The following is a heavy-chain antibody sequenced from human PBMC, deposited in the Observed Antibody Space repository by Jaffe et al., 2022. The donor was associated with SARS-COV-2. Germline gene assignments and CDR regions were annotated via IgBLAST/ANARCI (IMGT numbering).Heavy chain of an antibody. J-gene: IGHJ6*03. CDR2: ISYDGSKT. V-gene: IGHV3-30*03. CDR3: ARNLVRGEGSFYYMDV. CDR1: GFSFGSFV. D-gene: IGHD3-10*01. Sequence: QVQLVESGGGAVQPGRSLRLSCTGSGFSFGSFVMYWVRQAPGKGLEWAASISYDGSKTYYGDAVRGRFTVSRDNSKNMLLLQMNSLKSEDTAIYYCARNLVRGEGSFYYMDVWGQGTTVTVSS.